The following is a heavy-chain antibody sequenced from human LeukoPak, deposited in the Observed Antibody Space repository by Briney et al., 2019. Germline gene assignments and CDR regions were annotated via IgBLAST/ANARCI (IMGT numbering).Heavy chain of an antibody. CDR2: INAGNGNT. CDR1: GYTFTSYA. Sequence: VASVKVSCKASGYTFTSYAMHWVRQAPGQRLEWMGWINAGNGNTKYSQKFQGRVTMTGDTSTSTVYMELSSLRFEDTAVYYCARGSTYCSSISCPMINCDYWGRGTLVTVSS. J-gene: IGHJ4*02. V-gene: IGHV1-3*01. CDR3: ARGSTYCSSISCPMINCDY. D-gene: IGHD2-2*01.